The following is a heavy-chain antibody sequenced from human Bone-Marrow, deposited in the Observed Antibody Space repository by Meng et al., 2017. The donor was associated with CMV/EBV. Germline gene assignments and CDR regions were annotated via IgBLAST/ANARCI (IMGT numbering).Heavy chain of an antibody. CDR2: GHYSGNT. D-gene: IGHD6-6*01. Sequence: GSLRLSCTVSGGSISSTNYYWGWIRQPPGKGLEWVGSGHYSGNTYYNPSLKGRVTISVDTSKNQFSLELRSVTAADTAVYYYAKDDHYSSSSRFQRGYYYYYGMDVWGQGTTVTVSS. CDR3: AKDDHYSSSSRFQRGYYYYYGMDV. CDR1: GGSISSTNYY. J-gene: IGHJ6*01. V-gene: IGHV4-39*07.